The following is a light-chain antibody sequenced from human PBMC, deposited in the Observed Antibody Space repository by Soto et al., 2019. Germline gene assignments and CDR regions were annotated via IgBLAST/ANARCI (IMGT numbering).Light chain of an antibody. Sequence: EIVMTQSPDTLSLSPGERGTLSCRASQSVGSNLAWYQHKPGQAPRLLIYGASTRATGIPARFSGSGSGTEFTLTISGLQSEDFAVYHCQHYNTWPPDTFGQGTKLEIK. J-gene: IGKJ2*01. CDR2: GAS. CDR3: QHYNTWPPDT. V-gene: IGKV3-15*01. CDR1: QSVGSN.